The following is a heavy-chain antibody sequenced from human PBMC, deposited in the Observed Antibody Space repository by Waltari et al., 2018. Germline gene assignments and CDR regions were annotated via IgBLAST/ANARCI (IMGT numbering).Heavy chain of an antibody. Sequence: EVQLVQSGAEVKKPGESLKIYCRGAGYSFTSYWIGWVRQLPGKGLEWMGIIYPGDSDTRYSPSFQGQVTISADKSISTAYLQWSSLKASDTAMYYCARGALQAQWELPFDFDYWGQGTLVTVSS. CDR3: ARGALQAQWELPFDFDY. CDR1: GYSFTSYW. V-gene: IGHV5-51*03. CDR2: IYPGDSDT. D-gene: IGHD1-26*01. J-gene: IGHJ4*02.